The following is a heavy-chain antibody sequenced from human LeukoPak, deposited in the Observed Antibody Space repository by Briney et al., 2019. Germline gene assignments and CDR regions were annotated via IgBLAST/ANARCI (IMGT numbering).Heavy chain of an antibody. J-gene: IGHJ4*02. D-gene: IGHD3/OR15-3a*01. V-gene: IGHV1-46*01. CDR3: ARWDGDWAFDY. Sequence: ASVKVSCKASGYTFTSYYMHWVRQAPGQGLEWMGIINPSGGSTSYAQKSQGRVTMTRDTSTSTVYMELSSLRSEDTAVYYCARWDGDWAFDYWGQGTLVTVSS. CDR1: GYTFTSYY. CDR2: INPSGGST.